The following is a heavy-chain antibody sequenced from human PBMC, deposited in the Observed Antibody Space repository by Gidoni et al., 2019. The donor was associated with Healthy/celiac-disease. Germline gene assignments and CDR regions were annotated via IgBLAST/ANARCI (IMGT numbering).Heavy chain of an antibody. CDR3: ARDRYDYPKGDDAFDI. D-gene: IGHD4-17*01. J-gene: IGHJ3*02. CDR1: GFTFSDYY. V-gene: IGHV3-11*01. CDR2: ISSSGSTT. Sequence: LRLSCAASGFTFSDYYMSWIRQAPGKGLEWVSYISSSGSTTYYADSVKGRFTISRDNAKNSLYLQMNSLRAEDTAVYYCARDRYDYPKGDDAFDIWGQGTMVTVSS.